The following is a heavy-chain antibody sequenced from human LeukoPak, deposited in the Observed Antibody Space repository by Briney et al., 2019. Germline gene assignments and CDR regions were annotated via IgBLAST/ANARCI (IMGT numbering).Heavy chain of an antibody. CDR2: ISYDGSNK. Sequence: GGSLRLSCAASGFTFSSYGMHWVRQAPGKGLEWVAVISYDGSNKYYADSVKGRFTISRDNSKNTLYLQMNSLRAEDTAVYYCAKAWAPVSYGSGSYSLDAFDIWGQGTMVTVSS. J-gene: IGHJ3*02. CDR3: AKAWAPVSYGSGSYSLDAFDI. V-gene: IGHV3-30*18. CDR1: GFTFSSYG. D-gene: IGHD3-10*01.